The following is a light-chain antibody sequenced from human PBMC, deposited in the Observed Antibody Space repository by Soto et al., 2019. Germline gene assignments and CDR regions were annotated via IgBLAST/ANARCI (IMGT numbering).Light chain of an antibody. CDR1: SSDVGGYNY. CDR3: CSYAGSYTHYV. V-gene: IGLV2-11*01. J-gene: IGLJ1*01. CDR2: DVS. Sequence: QSALTQPRSVSGSPGQSVTISCTGTSSDVGGYNYVSWYQQHPGKAPKLMIYDVSKRPSGVPDRFSGSKSGNTASLTISGLQADDEAVYYCCSYAGSYTHYVFGTGTKLTVL.